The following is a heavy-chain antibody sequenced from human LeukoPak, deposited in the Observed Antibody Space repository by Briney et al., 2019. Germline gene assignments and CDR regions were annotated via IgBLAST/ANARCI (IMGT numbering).Heavy chain of an antibody. J-gene: IGHJ4*02. V-gene: IGHV3-48*03. CDR3: ARSAVAGTYFDY. Sequence: GGSLRLSCTASGFILSRYEMIWVRQAPGKGLEWVSSVKDRFTISRYNAKNSLYLQVNSLRVEDTAVYFCARSAVAGTYFDYWGQGTLVTVSS. CDR1: GFILSRYE. D-gene: IGHD6-19*01.